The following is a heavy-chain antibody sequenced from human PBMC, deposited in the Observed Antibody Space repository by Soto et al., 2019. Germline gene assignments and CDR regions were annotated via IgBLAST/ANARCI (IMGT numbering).Heavy chain of an antibody. CDR3: ARGGALDGTSPPFNH. Sequence: VKGSCKASGYTFTGHYMNWIRQAPGQGPEWLGWINANSGDTDRAPKFQDRLTMTRDTSISTAYMELSRLRSDDTAVYYCARGGALDGTSPPFNHWGEGTLVTV. J-gene: IGHJ4*02. CDR1: GYTFTGHY. V-gene: IGHV1-2*02. D-gene: IGHD6-19*01. CDR2: INANSGDT.